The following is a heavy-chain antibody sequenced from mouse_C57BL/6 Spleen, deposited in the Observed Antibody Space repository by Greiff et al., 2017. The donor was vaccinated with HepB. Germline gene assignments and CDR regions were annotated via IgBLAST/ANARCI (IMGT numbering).Heavy chain of an antibody. CDR3: ANAYYSNHLFAY. D-gene: IGHD2-5*01. CDR2: ISDGGSYT. CDR1: GFTFSSYA. Sequence: EVNVVESGGGLVKPGGSLKLSCAASGFTFSSYAMSWVRQTPEKRLEWVATISDGGSYTYYPDNVKGRSTISRDNAKNNLYLQMSHLKSEDTAMYYCANAYYSNHLFAYWGQGTLVTVSA. V-gene: IGHV5-4*03. J-gene: IGHJ3*01.